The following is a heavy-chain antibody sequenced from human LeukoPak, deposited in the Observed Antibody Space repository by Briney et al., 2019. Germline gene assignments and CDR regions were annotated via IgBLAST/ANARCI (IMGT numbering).Heavy chain of an antibody. CDR3: AKLIQLWSYFDY. CDR2: IRYDGSNK. J-gene: IGHJ4*02. CDR1: GFTFSSYG. V-gene: IGHV3-30*02. D-gene: IGHD5-18*01. Sequence: GGSLRLSCAASGFTFSSYGMHWVRQAPGKGLEWVAFIRYDGSNKYYADSVKGRFTISRDNSKNTLYLQMNSLRAEDTAVYYCAKLIQLWSYFDYWGQGTLVTVSS.